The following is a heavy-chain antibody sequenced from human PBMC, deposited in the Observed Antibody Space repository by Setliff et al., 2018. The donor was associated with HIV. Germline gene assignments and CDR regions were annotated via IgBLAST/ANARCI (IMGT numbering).Heavy chain of an antibody. D-gene: IGHD6-13*01. V-gene: IGHV4-59*08. J-gene: IGHJ4*02. Sequence: PSETLSLTCTVSGGSISSFYWSWIRQPPGKGLEWIGYIYYSGSTSYNPSLKTRVTISVDGSKNQFSLKLTSVTAADTAVYYCARHIFGRSKVAAAAIQIFDYWGQGTLVTVSS. CDR3: ARHIFGRSKVAAAAIQIFDY. CDR2: IYYSGST. CDR1: GGSISSFY.